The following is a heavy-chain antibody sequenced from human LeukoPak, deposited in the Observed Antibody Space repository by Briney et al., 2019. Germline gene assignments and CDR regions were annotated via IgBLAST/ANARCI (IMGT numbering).Heavy chain of an antibody. CDR2: ISGSGGST. V-gene: IGHV3-23*01. CDR1: GFTFSSYA. Sequence: PGGSLRLSCAASGFTFSSYAMSWVRQAPGKGLEWVSAISGSGGSTYYADSVKGRFTISRDNAKNSLYLQMNSLRAEDTAVYYCARVNSPTDAFDIWGQGTMVTVSS. CDR3: ARVNSPTDAFDI. J-gene: IGHJ3*02.